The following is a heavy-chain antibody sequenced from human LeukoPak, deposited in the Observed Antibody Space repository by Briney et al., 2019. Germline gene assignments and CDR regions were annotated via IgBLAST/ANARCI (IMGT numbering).Heavy chain of an antibody. Sequence: SETLSLTRTVSGGSTSSYYWTWIRQPPGEGLECIGYIYNSRSTNYNPSLNSRVTISADASKNQFSLKLNSVTAADTAVYYCARRNVLTEGEAFDIWGQGTMVTVSS. D-gene: IGHD3-9*01. CDR1: GGSTSSYY. CDR3: ARRNVLTEGEAFDI. CDR2: IYNSRST. V-gene: IGHV4-59*08. J-gene: IGHJ3*02.